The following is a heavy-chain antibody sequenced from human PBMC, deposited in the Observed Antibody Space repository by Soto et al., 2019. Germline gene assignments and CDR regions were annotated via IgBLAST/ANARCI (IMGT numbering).Heavy chain of an antibody. CDR3: AKDPNAYYDFWSGYPLWDY. J-gene: IGHJ4*02. Sequence: EVQLLESGGGLVQPGGSLRLSCAASGFTFISYAMSWVRQAPGKGLEWVSAISGSGGSTYYADSVKGRFTISRDNSKNTLYLQMNSLRAEDTAVYYCAKDPNAYYDFWSGYPLWDYWGQGTLVTVSS. CDR1: GFTFISYA. V-gene: IGHV3-23*01. D-gene: IGHD3-3*01. CDR2: ISGSGGST.